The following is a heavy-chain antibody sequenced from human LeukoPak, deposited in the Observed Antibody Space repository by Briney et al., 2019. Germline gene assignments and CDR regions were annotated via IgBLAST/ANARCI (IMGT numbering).Heavy chain of an antibody. CDR3: ASSLWFGDLLLGY. CDR1: GYTFTGYY. J-gene: IGHJ4*02. V-gene: IGHV1-2*02. Sequence: ASVKVSCKASGYTFTGYYMHWVRQAPGQGLEWMGWINPNSGGTNYAQKFQGRVTMTRDTSISTAYMELSRLRSDDTAVYYCASSLWFGDLLLGYWGQGTLVTVSS. D-gene: IGHD3-10*01. CDR2: INPNSGGT.